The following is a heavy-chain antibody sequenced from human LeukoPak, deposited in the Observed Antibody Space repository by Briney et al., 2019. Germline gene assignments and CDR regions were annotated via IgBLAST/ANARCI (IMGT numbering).Heavy chain of an antibody. CDR1: GFTFSSYA. CDR2: ISGSGGST. J-gene: IGHJ4*02. V-gene: IGHV3-23*01. Sequence: GGSLRLSCAASGFTFSSYAMSWVRQAPGKGLEWVSAISGSGGSTYYADSVKGRFTISRDNAKNSLYLQLNSLRAEDTAVYYCAGEWELLEGVEDYWGQGTLVTVSS. CDR3: AGEWELLEGVEDY. D-gene: IGHD1-26*01.